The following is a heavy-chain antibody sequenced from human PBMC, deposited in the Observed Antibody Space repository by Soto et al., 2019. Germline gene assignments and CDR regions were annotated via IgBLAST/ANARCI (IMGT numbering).Heavy chain of an antibody. J-gene: IGHJ5*02. V-gene: IGHV4-59*01. CDR1: AGSMRNYY. Sequence: QVQLQQSGPGLVKPSETLSLTCSVSAGSMRNYYWSWIRQPPGKGLEWIGNVDDSGTTKYNPSLRSAVTISVDTSTNQFSLKLSAVIAADTAVYYCSRDVSCSGGSCYPNDWFDPWGQGTLVTVSS. D-gene: IGHD2-15*01. CDR2: VDDSGTT. CDR3: SRDVSCSGGSCYPNDWFDP.